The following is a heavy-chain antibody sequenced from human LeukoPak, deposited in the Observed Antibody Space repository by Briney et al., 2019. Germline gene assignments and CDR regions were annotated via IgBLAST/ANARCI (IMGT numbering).Heavy chain of an antibody. Sequence: GGSPRHSCAPSGFTFSGYAMSRVAEAPGKGRGWVSELCDSGGRTYYADSVKGRFTISRDNSKNTLYLQMNSLRAEDTAVYYCAKDLGDINNPYYYYYGMDVGGKGTTVTVPS. CDR1: GFTFSGYA. V-gene: IGHV3-23*01. CDR2: LCDSGGRT. J-gene: IGHJ6*04. D-gene: IGHD3-9*01. CDR3: AKDLGDINNPYYYYYGMDV.